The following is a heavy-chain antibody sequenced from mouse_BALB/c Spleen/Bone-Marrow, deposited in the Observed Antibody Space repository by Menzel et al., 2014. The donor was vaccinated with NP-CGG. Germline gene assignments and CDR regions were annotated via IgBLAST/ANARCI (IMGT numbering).Heavy chain of an antibody. V-gene: IGHV1-9*01. D-gene: IGHD2-1*01. CDR3: AREDGNHAGFAY. CDR2: ILPGSGST. CDR1: GYTFSSYW. J-gene: IGHJ3*01. Sequence: QVQLQQSGAELMKPGASVKISCKATGYTFSSYWIEWVKQRPGHGLEWIGEILPGSGSTNYNEKFKGKATFTADTSSNTAYMQLSSLTSEDSAVYYCAREDGNHAGFAYWGQGTLVTVSA.